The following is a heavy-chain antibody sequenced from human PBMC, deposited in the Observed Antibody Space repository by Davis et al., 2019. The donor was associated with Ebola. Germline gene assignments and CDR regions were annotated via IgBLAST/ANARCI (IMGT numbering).Heavy chain of an antibody. D-gene: IGHD2-2*01. CDR2: IWYDGSNK. CDR3: ARDPGQYCSSTSCYDWFDP. J-gene: IGHJ5*02. CDR1: GFTFSSYG. V-gene: IGHV3-33*01. Sequence: GGSLRLSCAASGFTFSSYGMHWVRQAPGKGLEWVAVIWYDGSNKYYADSVKGRFTISRDNSKNTLYLQMNSLRAEDTAVYYCARDPGQYCSSTSCYDWFDPWGQGTLVTVSS.